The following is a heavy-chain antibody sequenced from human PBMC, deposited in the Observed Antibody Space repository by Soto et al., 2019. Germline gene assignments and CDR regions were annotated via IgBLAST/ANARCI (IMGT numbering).Heavy chain of an antibody. D-gene: IGHD3-9*01. Sequence: LSLTCTVSGGSMSNYYWSWIRQPAGKGLEWIGRIYTTGSTHYNPSLKSRVTLSIDMSKNQFSLKLNSVTAADTAVYYCARELTPINAILTGHFKHWGQGTLVT. V-gene: IGHV4-4*07. CDR3: ARELTPINAILTGHFKH. CDR2: IYTTGST. CDR1: GGSMSNYY. J-gene: IGHJ4*02.